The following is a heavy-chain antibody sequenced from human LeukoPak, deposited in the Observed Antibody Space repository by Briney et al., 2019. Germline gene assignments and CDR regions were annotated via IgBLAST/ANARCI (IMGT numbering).Heavy chain of an antibody. CDR3: ARVRDSGYGALDY. D-gene: IGHD5-18*01. CDR1: GGSISSNNW. CDR2: IFHDGSA. Sequence: SSETLSLTCDVSGGSISSNNWCSWVRQPPGKGLEWIGEIFHDGSANYKPSLKSRITISLDKSKNQFSLKVTSVTAADTAVYYCARVRDSGYGALDYWGQGIVVTVSS. J-gene: IGHJ4*02. V-gene: IGHV4-4*02.